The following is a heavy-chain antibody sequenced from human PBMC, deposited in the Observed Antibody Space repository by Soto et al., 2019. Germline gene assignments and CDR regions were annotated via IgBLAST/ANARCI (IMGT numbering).Heavy chain of an antibody. J-gene: IGHJ4*02. V-gene: IGHV1-3*01. Sequence: GASVKVSCKASGYTFTSYAMHWVRQAPGQRLEWMGWINAGNGNTKYSQKFQGRVTITRDTSASTAYMELSSLRSEDTAVYYCAGAPYDILTGYPENYFDYWGQGTLVTVSS. CDR3: AGAPYDILTGYPENYFDY. CDR1: GYTFTSYA. D-gene: IGHD3-9*01. CDR2: INAGNGNT.